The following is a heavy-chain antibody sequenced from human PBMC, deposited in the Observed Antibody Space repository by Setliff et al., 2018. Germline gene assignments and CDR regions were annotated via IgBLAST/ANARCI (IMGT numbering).Heavy chain of an antibody. V-gene: IGHV4-34*01. J-gene: IGHJ4*02. Sequence: ASETLSLTCAAYGGTFSDYYWTWIRQPPGKGLEWIGEINHRGSTNYNPSLKSRATISIDTSKDQFSLKLISMSAADTAVYFCARGQNIAARLLDSWGQGALVTVS. CDR1: GGTFSDYY. CDR3: ARGQNIAARLLDS. CDR2: INHRGST. D-gene: IGHD6-6*01.